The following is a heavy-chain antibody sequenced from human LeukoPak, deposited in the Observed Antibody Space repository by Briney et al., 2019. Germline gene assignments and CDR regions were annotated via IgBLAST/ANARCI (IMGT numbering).Heavy chain of an antibody. CDR2: INPNSGGT. D-gene: IGHD6-19*01. Sequence: ASVKVSCKASGYTFTGYYMHWVRQAPGHGLEWMGWINPNSGGTNYAQKFQGRVTMTRDTSISTAYMELSRLRSDDTAVYYCARVMEQWLVRKTNYFDYWGQGTLVTVSS. CDR3: ARVMEQWLVRKTNYFDY. V-gene: IGHV1-2*02. J-gene: IGHJ4*02. CDR1: GYTFTGYY.